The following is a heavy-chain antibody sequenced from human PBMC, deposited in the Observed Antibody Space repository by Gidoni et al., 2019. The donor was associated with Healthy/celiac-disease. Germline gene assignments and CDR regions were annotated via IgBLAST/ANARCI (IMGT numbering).Heavy chain of an antibody. CDR3: ARSSGWTDDAFDL. Sequence: EVQLVESGGGLVKPGGSLRLSCAASGFTFSSYSMNWVRQAPGKGLEWVSSISSSSSYIFYADSLKGRFTISRDNAKNSLYLQMNSLRAEDTAVYYCARSSGWTDDAFDLWGQGTMVTVSS. CDR1: GFTFSSYS. D-gene: IGHD6-19*01. V-gene: IGHV3-21*01. CDR2: ISSSSSYI. J-gene: IGHJ3*01.